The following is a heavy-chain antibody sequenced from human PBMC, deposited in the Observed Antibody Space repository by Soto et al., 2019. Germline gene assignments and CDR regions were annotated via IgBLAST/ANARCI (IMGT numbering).Heavy chain of an antibody. CDR1: GFRFDTYD. CDR3: AKDKGGYCSGGSCF. J-gene: IGHJ1*01. V-gene: IGHV3-23*01. D-gene: IGHD2-15*01. Sequence: EEQLLESGGGLVQPGASLRLSCAASGFRFDTYDMSWVRQAPGKGLDWVSAISGSGDSTYYADSVKGRFTISRDNSQNTLYLQMNSLRAEDTAVYYCAKDKGGYCSGGSCFGGQGTLVTVSS. CDR2: ISGSGDST.